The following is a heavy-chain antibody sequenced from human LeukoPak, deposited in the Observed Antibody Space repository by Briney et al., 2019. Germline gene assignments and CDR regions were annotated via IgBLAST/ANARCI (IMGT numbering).Heavy chain of an antibody. Sequence: SETLSLTCTVSGGSISSYYWSWIRQPPGKGLEWVGYIYYSGSTNYNPSLKSRVTISVDTSKNQFSLKLSSVTAADTAVYYCARHPGKYAYGGNWFDPWGQGTLVTVSS. J-gene: IGHJ5*02. CDR2: IYYSGST. D-gene: IGHD4-23*01. V-gene: IGHV4-59*08. CDR3: ARHPGKYAYGGNWFDP. CDR1: GGSISSYY.